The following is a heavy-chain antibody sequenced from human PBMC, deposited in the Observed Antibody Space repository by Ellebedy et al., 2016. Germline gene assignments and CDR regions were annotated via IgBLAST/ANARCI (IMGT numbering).Heavy chain of an antibody. CDR2: IYWNDDK. D-gene: IGHD2-15*01. Sequence: SGPTLVXPTQTLTLTCTFSGFSLSTDGVGVAWIRQPPGKALEWLALIYWNDDKRYSPSLRSRLTITKDTSKNQVVLTMTNMDPVDTATYFCAHRPGVAAPYNWFDPWGQGALVTVSS. CDR3: AHRPGVAAPYNWFDP. J-gene: IGHJ5*02. CDR1: GFSLSTDGVG. V-gene: IGHV2-5*01.